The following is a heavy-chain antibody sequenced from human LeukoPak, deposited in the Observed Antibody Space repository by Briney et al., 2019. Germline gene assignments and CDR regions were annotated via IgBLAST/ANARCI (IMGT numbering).Heavy chain of an antibody. V-gene: IGHV3-30-3*01. CDR2: ISYDGSNK. Sequence: GGSLRLSCAASGFTFSSYAMHWVRQAPGKGLEWVAVISYDGSNKYYADSVKGRFTISRDNSKNTLYLQMNSLRAEDTAVYYCAREFELYCSGTSCAEIPNYYYYGMDVWGQGTTVTVSS. D-gene: IGHD2-2*01. CDR1: GFTFSSYA. J-gene: IGHJ6*02. CDR3: AREFELYCSGTSCAEIPNYYYYGMDV.